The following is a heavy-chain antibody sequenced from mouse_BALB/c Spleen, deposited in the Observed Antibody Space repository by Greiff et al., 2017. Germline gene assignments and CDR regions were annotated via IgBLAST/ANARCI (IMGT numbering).Heavy chain of an antibody. CDR1: GYTFSSYW. V-gene: IGHV1-9*01. Sequence: QVQLQQSGAELMKPGASVKISCKATGYTFSSYWIEWVKQRPGHGLEWIGEILPGSGSTNYNEKFKGKAAFTADTSSNTAYMQLSSLTSEDSAVYYCGRWDYYGFYAMDYWGQGTSVTVSA. CDR3: GRWDYYGFYAMDY. D-gene: IGHD1-2*01. CDR2: ILPGSGST. J-gene: IGHJ4*01.